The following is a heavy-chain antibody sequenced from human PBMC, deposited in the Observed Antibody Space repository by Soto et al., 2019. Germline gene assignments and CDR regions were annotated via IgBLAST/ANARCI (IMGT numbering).Heavy chain of an antibody. CDR3: AKDYYDSSGYTLYYFYGMDV. CDR1: GFTFSTYG. Sequence: QVQLVESGGGVVQPGRSLRLSCAASGFTFSTYGMHWVRQAPGKGLEWVAATSYDGSNEYYGDSVKGRFTISRDGSKNTLYLHMNNLRAEDTAVYYCAKDYYDSSGYTLYYFYGMDVWGQGTTVTVSS. J-gene: IGHJ6*02. V-gene: IGHV3-30*18. CDR2: TSYDGSNE. D-gene: IGHD3-22*01.